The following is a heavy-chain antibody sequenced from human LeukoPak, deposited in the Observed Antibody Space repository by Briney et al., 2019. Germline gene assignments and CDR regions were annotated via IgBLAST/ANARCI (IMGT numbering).Heavy chain of an antibody. CDR3: AKDQTYSSGWFDY. D-gene: IGHD6-19*01. CDR1: GFTFSSYA. CDR2: ISGSGGST. Sequence: GGSLRLSCAASGFTFSSYAMSWVRQAPGKGREWGSAISGSGGSTYYADSVKGRFTISRDNSKNTLYLQMNSLRAEDTAVYYCAKDQTYSSGWFDYWGQGTLVTVSS. J-gene: IGHJ4*02. V-gene: IGHV3-23*01.